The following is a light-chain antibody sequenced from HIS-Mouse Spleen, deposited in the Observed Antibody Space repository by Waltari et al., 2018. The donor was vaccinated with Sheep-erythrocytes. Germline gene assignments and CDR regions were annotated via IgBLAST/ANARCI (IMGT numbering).Light chain of an antibody. CDR1: KLGDKY. V-gene: IGLV3-1*01. CDR3: QAWDSSTAVV. Sequence: SYELTQPPSVSVSPGQTASITCSGDKLGDKYACWYQQKPGKSPVLVIYQDSKRPSGGPGRFSGSNAGNTATLTISGTQAMDEADYYCQAWDSSTAVVFGGGTKLTVL. CDR2: QDS. J-gene: IGLJ2*01.